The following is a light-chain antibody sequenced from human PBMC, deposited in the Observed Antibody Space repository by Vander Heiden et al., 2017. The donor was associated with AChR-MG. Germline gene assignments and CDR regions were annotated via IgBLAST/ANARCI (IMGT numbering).Light chain of an antibody. CDR3: QQRSNWPPLT. CDR2: DAS. Sequence: DIVLTQSPVILSLSPGEGATLSCRASQTVGPYLAWYQQKPGQAPRLIIYDASNRAAGVPARFSGSGSGTDFTLTISSLEPDDVAVYYCQQRSNWPPLTFGGGTKVEIK. J-gene: IGKJ4*01. CDR1: QTVGPY. V-gene: IGKV3-11*01.